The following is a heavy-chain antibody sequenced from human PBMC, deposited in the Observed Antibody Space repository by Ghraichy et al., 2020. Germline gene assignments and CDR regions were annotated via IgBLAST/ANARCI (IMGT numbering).Heavy chain of an antibody. Sequence: ESLNISCTVSGGSVSSGSYYWSWIRQPPGKGLEWIGYIYYSGSTNYNPSLKSRVTISVDTSKNQFSLKLSSVTAADTAVYYCARGDTAMVTFDYWGQGTLITVSS. J-gene: IGHJ4*02. D-gene: IGHD5-18*01. CDR2: IYYSGST. CDR1: GGSVSSGSYY. V-gene: IGHV4-61*01. CDR3: ARGDTAMVTFDY.